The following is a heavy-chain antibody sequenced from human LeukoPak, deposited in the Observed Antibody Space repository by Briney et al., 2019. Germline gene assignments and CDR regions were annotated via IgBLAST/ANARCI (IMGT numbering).Heavy chain of an antibody. Sequence: SETLSLTCAVYGGSFSGYYWSWIRQPPGKGLEWIGEINHSGSTNYNPSLKSRVTISVDTSKNQFSLKLSSVTAADTAVYYCARGRGVIDYWGQGTLVTVSS. J-gene: IGHJ4*02. D-gene: IGHD3-10*01. V-gene: IGHV4-34*01. CDR1: GGSFSGYY. CDR3: ARGRGVIDY. CDR2: INHSGST.